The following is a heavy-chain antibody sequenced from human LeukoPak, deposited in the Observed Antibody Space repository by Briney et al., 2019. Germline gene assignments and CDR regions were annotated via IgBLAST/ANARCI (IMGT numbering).Heavy chain of an antibody. J-gene: IGHJ4*02. CDR1: RFTFSNYW. CDR3: VREFQRAPTLVGSYHFDY. Sequence: GGSLRLSRGASRFTFSNYWMTWVRQAPGKGLEWVANIKQDGSEQYNIDSVEGRFTISRDNAKNSLFLQMSSLRVEDTATYYCVREFQRAPTLVGSYHFDYWGQGTLVTVSS. CDR2: IKQDGSEQ. D-gene: IGHD1-26*01. V-gene: IGHV3-7*04.